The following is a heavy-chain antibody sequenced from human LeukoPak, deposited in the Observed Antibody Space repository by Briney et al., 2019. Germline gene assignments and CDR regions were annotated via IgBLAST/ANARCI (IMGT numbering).Heavy chain of an antibody. Sequence: GGSLTLTCAASGFTFSSYWMHWVRQAPGKGLVWVSHINSDGSSTSYADSVKGRFTISRDNAKNTLYLQMNSLRAEDTAVYYCAIGWYYVDYLGPGTPGTVSS. CDR3: AIGWYYVDY. J-gene: IGHJ4*01. CDR1: GFTFSSYW. CDR2: INSDGSST. V-gene: IGHV3-74*01.